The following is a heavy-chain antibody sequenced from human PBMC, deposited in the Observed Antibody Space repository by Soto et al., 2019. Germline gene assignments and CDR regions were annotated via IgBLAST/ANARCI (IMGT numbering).Heavy chain of an antibody. CDR3: ARGGRSRWLQTLFDY. D-gene: IGHD5-12*01. V-gene: IGHV4-34*01. J-gene: IGHJ4*02. Sequence: PSETLSLTCAVYGGSFSGYYWSWIRQPPGKGLEWIGEINHSGSTNYNPSLKSRVTISVDTSKNQFSLKLSSVTAADTAVYYCARGGRSRWLQTLFDYWGQGTLVTVSS. CDR1: GGSFSGYY. CDR2: INHSGST.